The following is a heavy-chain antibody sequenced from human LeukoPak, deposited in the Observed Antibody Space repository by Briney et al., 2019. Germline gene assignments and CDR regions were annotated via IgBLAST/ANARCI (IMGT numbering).Heavy chain of an antibody. CDR1: GGSISNSDYY. D-gene: IGHD3-16*01. V-gene: IGHV4-39*01. CDR2: IYYSGST. J-gene: IGHJ4*02. CDR3: ARRVWASSKVDY. Sequence: SETLSLTCTVSGGSISNSDYYWVWIRQPPGKGLEWIGCIYYSGSTYYSPSLKSRVSISIDTSKNQFSLKLTSLTAADTAVYYCARRVWASSKVDYWGQGTLVTVSS.